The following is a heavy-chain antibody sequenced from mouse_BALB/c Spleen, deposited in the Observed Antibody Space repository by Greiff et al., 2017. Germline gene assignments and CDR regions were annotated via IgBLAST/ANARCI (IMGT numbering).Heavy chain of an antibody. V-gene: IGHV1S126*01. CDR3: ARGYDGYYDY. D-gene: IGHD2-3*01. CDR2: IDPSDSET. Sequence: VHLVESGPQLVRPGASVKISCKASGYSFTSYWMHWVKQRPGQGLEWIGMIDPSDSETRLNQKFKDKATLTVDKSSSTAYMQLSSPTSEDSAVYYCARGYDGYYDYWGQGTLVTVSA. J-gene: IGHJ3*01. CDR1: GYSFTSYW.